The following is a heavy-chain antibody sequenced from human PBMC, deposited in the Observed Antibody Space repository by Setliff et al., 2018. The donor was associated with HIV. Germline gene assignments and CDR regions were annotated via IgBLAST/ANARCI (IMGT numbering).Heavy chain of an antibody. J-gene: IGHJ4*02. CDR3: ARGVNFDY. CDR2: IYYSGST. Sequence: SETLSLTCTVSGGSISSYYWSWIRQPPGKGLEWIGYIYYSGSTNFNPSLKSRVTISVDTSKNQFSLKLSSVTAADTAIYYCARGVNFDYWGQGTQVTVSS. CDR1: GGSISSYY. V-gene: IGHV4-59*01. D-gene: IGHD3-3*01.